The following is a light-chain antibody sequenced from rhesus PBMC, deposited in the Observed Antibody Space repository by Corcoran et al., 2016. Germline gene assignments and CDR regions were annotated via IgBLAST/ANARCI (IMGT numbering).Light chain of an antibody. CDR1: QSVSSS. V-gene: IGKV3-42*03. CDR2: GAS. CDR3: QQYSNWPYS. J-gene: IGKJ2*01. Sequence: EIVLTQSPATLSLSPGERATLSCRASQSVSSSLAWYQQKPEQTPRLLSYGASSRASGIPDRFSASGSGTDFTLTISSLEPEDFAVYYCQQYSNWPYSFGQGTKVEI.